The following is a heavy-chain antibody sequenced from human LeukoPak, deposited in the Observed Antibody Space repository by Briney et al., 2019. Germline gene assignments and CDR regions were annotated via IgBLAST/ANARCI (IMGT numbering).Heavy chain of an antibody. CDR1: GFTFDDYA. CDR2: ISWNSGSI. J-gene: IGHJ4*02. D-gene: IGHD6-19*01. CDR3: AKATSSGWDHYFDY. V-gene: IGHV3-9*01. Sequence: PGGSLRLSCAASGFTFDDYAMHWVRQAPGKGLEWASGISWNSGSIGYADSVKGRFTISRDNAKNSLYLQMNSLRAEDTALYYCAKATSSGWDHYFDYWGQGTLVTVSS.